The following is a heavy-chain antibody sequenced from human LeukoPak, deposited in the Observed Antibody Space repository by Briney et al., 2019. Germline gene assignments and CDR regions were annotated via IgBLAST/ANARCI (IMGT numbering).Heavy chain of an antibody. Sequence: PGGSLRLSCAASGFTFSTYSMNWVRQAPGKGLEWVSSISSSSYIYYADSVKGRFTISRDNAKNSLYLQMNSLRADDTAVYYCARDTPGYCSTTSCYGFDYWGQGTLVTVSS. CDR2: ISSSSYI. CDR1: GFTFSTYS. V-gene: IGHV3-21*01. CDR3: ARDTPGYCSTTSCYGFDY. J-gene: IGHJ4*02. D-gene: IGHD2-2*01.